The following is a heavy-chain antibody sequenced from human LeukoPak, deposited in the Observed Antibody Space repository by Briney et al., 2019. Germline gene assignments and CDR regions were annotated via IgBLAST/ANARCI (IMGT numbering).Heavy chain of an antibody. J-gene: IGHJ3*02. CDR3: ARVDYYDSSGLGCAFDI. D-gene: IGHD3-22*01. Sequence: PGGSLRLSCAASGFTFSSYAMTWVRQAPGKGLEWVSAISASGVDTYYPDSVKGRFTISRDNAKNSLYLQMNSLRAEDTAVYYCARVDYYDSSGLGCAFDIWGQGTMVTVSS. V-gene: IGHV3-23*01. CDR1: GFTFSSYA. CDR2: ISASGVDT.